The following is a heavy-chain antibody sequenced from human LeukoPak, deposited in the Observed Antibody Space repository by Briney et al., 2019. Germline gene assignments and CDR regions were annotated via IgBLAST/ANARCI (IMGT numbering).Heavy chain of an antibody. CDR1: GGSFSGYY. CDR2: INHSGST. J-gene: IGHJ4*02. CDR3: ASTTATGLYYFDY. V-gene: IGHV4-34*01. Sequence: PSETLSLTCAVYGGSFSGYYWSWIRQPPGKGLEWIGEINHSGSTNYNPSLKSRVTISVDTSKNQFSLKLSSVTAADTAVYYCASTTATGLYYFDYWGQGSLVTVSS. D-gene: IGHD6-13*01.